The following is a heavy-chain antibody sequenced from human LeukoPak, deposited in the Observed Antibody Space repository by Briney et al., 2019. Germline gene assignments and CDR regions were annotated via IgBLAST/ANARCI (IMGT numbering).Heavy chain of an antibody. CDR2: ISYDGSNK. D-gene: IGHD3-3*01. CDR1: GFTFSSYA. V-gene: IGHV3-30*04. Sequence: GGSLRLSCAASGFTFSSYAMHWVRQAPGKGLEWVAVISYDGSNKYYADSVKGRFTISRDNSKNTLYLQMNSLRAEDTAVYYCAKEDSYYDFWSGYSSNFDYWGQGTLVTVSS. J-gene: IGHJ4*02. CDR3: AKEDSYYDFWSGYSSNFDY.